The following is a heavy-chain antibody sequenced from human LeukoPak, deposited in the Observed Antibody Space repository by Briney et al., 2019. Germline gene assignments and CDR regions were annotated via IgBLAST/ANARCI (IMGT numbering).Heavy chain of an antibody. CDR1: GYSFTSYW. D-gene: IGHD1-26*01. Sequence: GESLKISCKGSGYSFTSYWIGWVRQMPGKGLEWMGIIYPGDSDTRYSPSFQGQVTISADKSISTAYLQWSSLRATDTAMYYCARIPIVGATRGWFDPWGQGTLVTVSS. CDR3: ARIPIVGATRGWFDP. CDR2: IYPGDSDT. J-gene: IGHJ5*02. V-gene: IGHV5-51*01.